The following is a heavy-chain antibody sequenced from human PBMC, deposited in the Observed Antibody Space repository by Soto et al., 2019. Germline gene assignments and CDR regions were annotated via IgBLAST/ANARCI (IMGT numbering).Heavy chain of an antibody. J-gene: IGHJ4*02. CDR2: ISAYNGNT. V-gene: IGHV1-18*01. Sequence: ASVKVSCKASGYTFTSYGISWVRQAPGQGLEWMGWISAYNGNTHYEEKLQGRVTLTTDTSTSTAYMELRSLRSDDTAVYYCARGGIVLMVYTVDYWGQGTLVTVSS. CDR1: GYTFTSYG. CDR3: ARGGIVLMVYTVDY. D-gene: IGHD2-8*01.